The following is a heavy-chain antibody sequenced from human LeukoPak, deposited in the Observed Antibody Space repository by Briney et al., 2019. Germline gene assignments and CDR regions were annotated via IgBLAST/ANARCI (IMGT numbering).Heavy chain of an antibody. CDR3: AKEAYGSGSYYLRHFDF. CDR1: GFTFSSYW. J-gene: IGHJ4*02. D-gene: IGHD3-10*01. Sequence: PGGSLRLSCAASGFTFSSYWMHWVRQAPGKGLEWVSSISESGSTTYYADSVKGRFTISRDNSRNTLYLQMNSLRADDTAVYYCAKEAYGSGSYYLRHFDFWGQGTLVTVSS. V-gene: IGHV3-23*01. CDR2: ISESGSTT.